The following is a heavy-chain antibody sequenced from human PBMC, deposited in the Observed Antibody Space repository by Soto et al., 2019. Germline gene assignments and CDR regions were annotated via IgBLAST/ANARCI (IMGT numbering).Heavy chain of an antibody. D-gene: IGHD2-21*01. CDR1: GYTFTGYY. CDR3: ARGPKDFRRDGYNLYYDGMDV. V-gene: IGHV1-2*04. J-gene: IGHJ6*02. Sequence: QVQLVQSGAEVKKPGPSVKVSCRASGYTFTGYYMHWVRQAPGQGLEWMGWVNPNSGGTNYAQKFQGWVSMTRDRSISTAYMGLSRLRSDDTALYYGARGPKDFRRDGYNLYYDGMDVWGQGSTVTVSS. CDR2: VNPNSGGT.